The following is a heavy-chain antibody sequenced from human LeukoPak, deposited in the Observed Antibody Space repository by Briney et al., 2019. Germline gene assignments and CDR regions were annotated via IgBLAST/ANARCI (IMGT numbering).Heavy chain of an antibody. CDR3: AKWREGTMVYFDY. CDR2: ISGSGHNT. CDR1: GFTFSGYA. Sequence: PGGSLRLSCAASGFTFSGYAMTWVRQAPWKGLEWVSAISGSGHNTYYADSVKGRFTISRDNSKNTVYLQMNSLRAEDTALYYCAKWREGTMVYFDYWGQGTLVTVSS. V-gene: IGHV3-23*01. J-gene: IGHJ4*02. D-gene: IGHD3-10*01.